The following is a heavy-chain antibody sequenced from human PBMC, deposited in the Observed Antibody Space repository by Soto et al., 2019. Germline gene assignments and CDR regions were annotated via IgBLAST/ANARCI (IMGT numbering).Heavy chain of an antibody. CDR2: ISSSSSYI. Sequence: EVQLVESGGGLVKPGGSLRLSCAASGFTFSSYSMNWVRQAPGKGLEWVSSISSSSSYIYYADSVKGRFTISRDNAKNSLYLQMNSLRAEDTAVYYCARTYGDLHWYFDLWGRGTLVTVSS. CDR3: ARTYGDLHWYFDL. D-gene: IGHD4-17*01. CDR1: GFTFSSYS. V-gene: IGHV3-21*01. J-gene: IGHJ2*01.